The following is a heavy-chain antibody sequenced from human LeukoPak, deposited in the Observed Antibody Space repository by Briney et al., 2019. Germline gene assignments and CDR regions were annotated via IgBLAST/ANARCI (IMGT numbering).Heavy chain of an antibody. D-gene: IGHD6-19*01. Sequence: PGGSLRLSCAASGFTFSSYAMTWVRQAPGKGLEWVSVISGNGGNTYYADSVKGRFTISRENAKNSLYLQMNSLRAGDTAVYYCATGRSSGWSYAFDIWGRGTMVTVSS. V-gene: IGHV3-23*01. CDR1: GFTFSSYA. CDR3: ATGRSSGWSYAFDI. J-gene: IGHJ3*02. CDR2: ISGNGGNT.